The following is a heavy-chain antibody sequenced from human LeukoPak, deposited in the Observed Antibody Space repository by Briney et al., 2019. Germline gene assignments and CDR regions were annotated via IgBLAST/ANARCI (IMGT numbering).Heavy chain of an antibody. D-gene: IGHD4-23*01. CDR1: GGSFSGYY. CDR3: ASDDYGGNSWGVY. CDR2: INHSGST. J-gene: IGHJ4*02. V-gene: IGHV4-34*01. Sequence: SETLSLTCAVYGGSFSGYYWSWIRQPPGKGLEWTGEINHSGSTNYNPSLKSRVTISVDTSKNQFSLKLSSVTAADTAVYYCASDDYGGNSWGVYWGQGTLVTVSS.